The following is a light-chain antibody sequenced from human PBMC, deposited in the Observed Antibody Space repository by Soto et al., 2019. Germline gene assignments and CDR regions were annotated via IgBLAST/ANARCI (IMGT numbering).Light chain of an antibody. V-gene: IGKV3-20*01. CDR2: GTS. CDR1: QSVSSNY. Sequence: EIVLTQSPGTLSLSPGERATLSCRASQSVSSNYLAWYQQKPGQPPMLLIYGTSARATGIPDRFSGSGSGTDFALTISRLEPEDFAVYYGHQFLYSPYIFGQGTKLGIK. CDR3: HQFLYSPYI. J-gene: IGKJ2*01.